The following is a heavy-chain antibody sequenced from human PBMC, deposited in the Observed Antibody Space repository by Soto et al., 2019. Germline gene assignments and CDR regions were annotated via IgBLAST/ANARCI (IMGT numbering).Heavy chain of an antibody. CDR1: GFTFSDYY. J-gene: IGHJ4*02. CDR2: ISSGAITI. Sequence: QVQLVESGGGLVKPGGSLRLSCAASGFTFSDYYMNWIRRAPGKGLDWVSYISSGAITIYYADFVKGRFTISRDNAKNSLYLQMNSLRAEDTAVYYCAGQYSSSSVEFWGQGTLVTVSS. CDR3: AGQYSSSSVEF. V-gene: IGHV3-11*01. D-gene: IGHD6-6*01.